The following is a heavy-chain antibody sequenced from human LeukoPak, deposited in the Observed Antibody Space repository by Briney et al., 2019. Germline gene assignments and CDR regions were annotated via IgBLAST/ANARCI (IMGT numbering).Heavy chain of an antibody. Sequence: GGSLRLSCAVSGITLTNYGMSWVRQAPGKGLEWVAGISDSGGRTIYADSVKGRFTISRVNPKNTLYLQMKSLRAEATAVYFCAKRGVVIRVILVGFHKEAYYFDSWGQGALVTVSS. CDR2: ISDSGGRT. CDR1: GITLTNYG. CDR3: AKRGVVIRVILVGFHKEAYYFDS. D-gene: IGHD3-22*01. V-gene: IGHV3-23*01. J-gene: IGHJ4*02.